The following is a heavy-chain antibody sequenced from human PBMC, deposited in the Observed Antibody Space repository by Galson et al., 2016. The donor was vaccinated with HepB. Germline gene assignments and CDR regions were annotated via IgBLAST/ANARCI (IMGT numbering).Heavy chain of an antibody. CDR2: IHYSGTT. CDR3: ARVRLPTGGTFSYYYDASRGGAFDV. V-gene: IGHV4-31*03. D-gene: IGHD3-22*01. J-gene: IGHJ3*01. Sequence: TLSLTCTVSDGSITSGGYYWSWTRQHPGKGLAWIGYIHYSGTTYYNPSLTSRVTISVDTSKNLFSLKLSSVTAADTAVYYCARVRLPTGGTFSYYYDASRGGAFDVWGQGTMVTVSS. CDR1: DGSITSGGYY.